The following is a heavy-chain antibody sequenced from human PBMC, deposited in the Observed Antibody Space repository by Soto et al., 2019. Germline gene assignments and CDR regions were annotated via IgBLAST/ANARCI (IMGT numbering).Heavy chain of an antibody. CDR1: GGSFSGYY. Sequence: QVQLQQWGAGLLKPSETLSRTCAVYGGSFSGYYWSWIRQPPGKGLEWIGEINHSGSTNYNPSLKSRVTISVDTSKNQFSLKLSSVTAADTAVYYCARMTVTTRYYYYGMDVWGQGTTVTVSS. V-gene: IGHV4-34*01. D-gene: IGHD4-17*01. CDR3: ARMTVTTRYYYYGMDV. J-gene: IGHJ6*02. CDR2: INHSGST.